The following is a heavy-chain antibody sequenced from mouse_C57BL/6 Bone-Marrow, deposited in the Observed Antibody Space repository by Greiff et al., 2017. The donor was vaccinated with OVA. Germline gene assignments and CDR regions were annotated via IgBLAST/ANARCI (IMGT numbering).Heavy chain of an antibody. CDR3: ARSGITTVVATGYFDY. V-gene: IGHV1-82*01. J-gene: IGHJ2*01. CDR2: IYPGDGDT. Sequence: VQLQQSGPELVKPGASVKISCKASGYAFSSSWMNWVKQRPGKGLEWIGRIYPGDGDTNYNGKFKGKATLTADKSSSTAYMQLSSLTSEDSAVYFCARSGITTVVATGYFDYWGQGTTLTVSS. D-gene: IGHD1-1*01. CDR1: GYAFSSSW.